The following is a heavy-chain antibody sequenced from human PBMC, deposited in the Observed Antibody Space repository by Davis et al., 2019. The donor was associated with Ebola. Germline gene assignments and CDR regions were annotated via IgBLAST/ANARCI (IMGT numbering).Heavy chain of an antibody. J-gene: IGHJ4*02. D-gene: IGHD6-13*01. CDR1: GFTVSSNY. CDR3: AKDSLRRSIAPEPY. CDR2: IDSGGIP. Sequence: GESLKISCAASGFTVSSNYITWVRQAPGKGLEWVSLIDSGGIPYYADSVKGRFTISRDKSKNTVYLQMNSLRPDDTAVYYCAKDSLRRSIAPEPYWGQGTLVTVSS. V-gene: IGHV3-53*05.